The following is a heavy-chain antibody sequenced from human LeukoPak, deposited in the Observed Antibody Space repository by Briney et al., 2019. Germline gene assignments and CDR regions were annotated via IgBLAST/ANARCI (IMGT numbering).Heavy chain of an antibody. D-gene: IGHD1-26*01. CDR2: ISSGSTYM. CDR1: GFTFSSYS. J-gene: IGHJ4*02. V-gene: IGHV3-21*01. Sequence: GGSLRLSCAASGFTFSSYSMNWVRQAPGKGLEWVSSISSGSTYMYYADSVKGRFTISRDNAQNSMYLQMNSLRAEDTAVYYCAKDEGGSPYWGQGTLVTVSS. CDR3: AKDEGGSPY.